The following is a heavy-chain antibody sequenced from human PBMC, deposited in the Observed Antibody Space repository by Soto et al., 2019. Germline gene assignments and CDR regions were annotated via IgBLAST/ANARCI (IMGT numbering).Heavy chain of an antibody. V-gene: IGHV5-10-1*01. J-gene: IGHJ4*02. D-gene: IGHD3-10*01. CDR2: IDPSDSYT. Sequence: PGESLKISCKGSGYSFTSYWISWVRQMPGKGLEWMGRIDPSDSYTNYSPSFQGHVTISADKSISTAYLQWSSLKASDTAMYYCASSPPPYGSGSYYFDYWGQGTLVTVSS. CDR3: ASSPPPYGSGSYYFDY. CDR1: GYSFTSYW.